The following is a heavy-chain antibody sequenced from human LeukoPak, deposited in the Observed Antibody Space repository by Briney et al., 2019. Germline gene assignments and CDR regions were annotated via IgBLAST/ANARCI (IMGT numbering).Heavy chain of an antibody. J-gene: IGHJ6*03. D-gene: IGHD1-1*01. CDR2: ISDSGSST. Sequence: GGSLRLSCEASGFTFSIYEVNWVRQAPGKGLEWLSHISDSGSSTHYADSVKGRFTISRDNSKNSLYLEMNSLRVEDTAIYYCARDATTAIGTVYMDVWGKGTTVTVSS. CDR1: GFTFSIYE. V-gene: IGHV3-48*03. CDR3: ARDATTAIGTVYMDV.